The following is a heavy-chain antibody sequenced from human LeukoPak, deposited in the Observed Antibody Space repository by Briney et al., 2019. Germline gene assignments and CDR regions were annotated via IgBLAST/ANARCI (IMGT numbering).Heavy chain of an antibody. CDR3: ARRFFSGSYYFDY. CDR1: GGSFSGYY. V-gene: IGHV4-34*01. D-gene: IGHD3-10*01. J-gene: IGHJ4*02. CDR2: INHSGST. Sequence: SETLSLTCAVYGGSFSGYYWSWIRQPPGKGLEWIGEINHSGSTNYNPSLKSRVTISVDTSKNQFSLKLSSVTAADTAVYYCARRFFSGSYYFDYWGQGTLVTVSS.